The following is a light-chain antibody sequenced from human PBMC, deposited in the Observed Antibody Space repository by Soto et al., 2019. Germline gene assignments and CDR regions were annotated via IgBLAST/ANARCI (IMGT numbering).Light chain of an antibody. CDR1: QGIGTA. CDR3: QQFNTKPLT. J-gene: IGKJ4*01. Sequence: IQLTQSPSTLSASVGDRVTITCRASQGIGTALAWYHQRPGNSPDLLVYYASTLQSGVPSRFSGSGSETDFSLTISGLQPEDFGHYYCQQFNTKPLTFGGGTRVEIK. CDR2: YAS. V-gene: IGKV1-13*02.